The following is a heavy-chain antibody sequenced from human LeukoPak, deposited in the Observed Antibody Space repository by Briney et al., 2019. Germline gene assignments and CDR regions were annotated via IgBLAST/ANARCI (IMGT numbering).Heavy chain of an antibody. J-gene: IGHJ4*02. CDR3: ARAGGYSGYAY. CDR2: ISYDGSNK. CDR1: GFTFSDYY. Sequence: GGSLRLSCAASGFTFSDYYMSWIRQAPGKGLEWVAVISYDGSNKYYADSVKGRFTISRDNSKNTLYLQMNSLRAEDTAVYYCARAGGYSGYAYWGQGTLVTVSS. D-gene: IGHD5-12*01. V-gene: IGHV3-30-3*01.